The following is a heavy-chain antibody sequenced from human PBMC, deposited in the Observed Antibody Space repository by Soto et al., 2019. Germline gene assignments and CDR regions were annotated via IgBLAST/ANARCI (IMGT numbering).Heavy chain of an antibody. CDR1: GYSFTSYC. V-gene: IGHV5-51*01. Sequence: PVEFLKISCKVSGYSFTSYCIGWVRQMPGKGLEWMGIIYPGDSDTRYSPSFQGQVTISADKSISTAYLQWSSLKASDTAMYYCARHGSSWVSYYYYYGMDVWGQGTTVNVSS. CDR3: ARHGSSWVSYYYYYGMDV. D-gene: IGHD6-13*01. J-gene: IGHJ6*02. CDR2: IYPGDSDT.